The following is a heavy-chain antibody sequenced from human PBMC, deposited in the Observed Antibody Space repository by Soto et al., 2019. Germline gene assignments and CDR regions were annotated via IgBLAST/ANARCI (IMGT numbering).Heavy chain of an antibody. J-gene: IGHJ3*01. CDR2: ISGSGATT. V-gene: IGHV3-23*01. CDR1: GFSFSTYA. CDR3: ARIVRAYMITFGAFDF. D-gene: IGHD3-16*01. Sequence: EVQLLESGGGLVQPGGSLRLSCAASGFSFSTYAMSWVRLAPGKGLEWVSGISGSGATTFGPDSVKGRFTISRDNSKNTLYLQMSSLRAEDTAVYYCARIVRAYMITFGAFDFWGQGTMVTVSS.